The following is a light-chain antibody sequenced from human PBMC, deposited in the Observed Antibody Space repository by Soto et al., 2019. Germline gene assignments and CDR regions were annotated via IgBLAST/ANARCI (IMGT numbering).Light chain of an antibody. V-gene: IGKV1-39*01. Sequence: DVQMTQSPSSLSASVGDSVTITCRSSQTVKTYLNWYQHKPGKAPQLLIYASSRLQTGVASRFSGSGSGTYFXXTXSSLXPEDXATYYCQQTSTTPGTFGXXXKV. CDR3: QQTSTTPGT. CDR1: QTVKTY. J-gene: IGKJ1*01. CDR2: ASS.